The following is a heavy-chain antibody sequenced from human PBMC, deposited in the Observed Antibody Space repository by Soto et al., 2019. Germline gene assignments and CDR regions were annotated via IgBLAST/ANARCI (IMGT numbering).Heavy chain of an antibody. CDR1: GFTFSNDW. J-gene: IGHJ6*03. D-gene: IGHD3-3*01. CDR2: IKYDGSAT. CDR3: ARDQYHFFWSGYYYYYMDV. V-gene: IGHV3-74*01. Sequence: AGGSLRLSCAASGFTFSNDWMHWVRQAPGKGLVWVARIKYDGSATNYADSVQGRFTISRDNSKNTLYLQMNSLRAEDTAVYYCARDQYHFFWSGYYYYYMDVCGKLSTVPVS.